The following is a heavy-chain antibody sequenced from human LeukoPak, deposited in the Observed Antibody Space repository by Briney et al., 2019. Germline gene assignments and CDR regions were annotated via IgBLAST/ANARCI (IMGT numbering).Heavy chain of an antibody. CDR1: GGSISSYY. D-gene: IGHD2-21*02. Sequence: SETLSLTCTVSGGSISSYYWSWIRQPPGKGLEWIGYIYYSGSTNYNPSLKSRVTISVDTSKNQFSLKLSSVTAADTAVYYCARGALAYCGGDCSEVFFVSSWSDAFDIGGQGTMVTVSS. CDR3: ARGALAYCGGDCSEVFFVSSWSDAFDI. V-gene: IGHV4-59*01. J-gene: IGHJ3*02. CDR2: IYYSGST.